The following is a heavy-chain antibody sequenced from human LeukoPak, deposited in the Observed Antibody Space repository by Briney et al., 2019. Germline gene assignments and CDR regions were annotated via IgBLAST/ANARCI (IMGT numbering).Heavy chain of an antibody. V-gene: IGHV1-2*02. Sequence: ASVKVSCKASGYTFTGYYMHWVRQAPGQGLEWMGWINPNSGGTNYAQKFQGRVPMTRDTSISTAYMELSRLRSDDTAVYYCARDRGRWENWFDPWGQGTLVTVSS. CDR2: INPNSGGT. CDR1: GYTFTGYY. CDR3: ARDRGRWENWFDP. J-gene: IGHJ5*02. D-gene: IGHD3-16*01.